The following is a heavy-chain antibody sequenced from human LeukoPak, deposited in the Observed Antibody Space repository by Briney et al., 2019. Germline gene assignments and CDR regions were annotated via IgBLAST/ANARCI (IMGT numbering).Heavy chain of an antibody. Sequence: SGGSLRLSCAASGFTVSSNYMDWARQAPGKGLEWVASINHNGNVNYYVDSVKGRFTISRDNAKNSLYLQMSNLRAEDTAVYFCARGGGLDVWGQGATVTVSS. CDR2: INHNGNVN. V-gene: IGHV3-7*03. D-gene: IGHD3-16*01. CDR3: ARGGGLDV. J-gene: IGHJ6*02. CDR1: GFTVSSNY.